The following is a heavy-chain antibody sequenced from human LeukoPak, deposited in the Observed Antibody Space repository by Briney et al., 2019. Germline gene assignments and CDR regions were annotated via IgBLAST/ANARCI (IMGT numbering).Heavy chain of an antibody. CDR1: GFTFRSYA. Sequence: GGSLRLSCAASGFTFRSYAMSWVRQAPGKGLAWASVISNSGGSTFYADSVKGRFTISRDNSKNTLYLQMNSLRAEDTAVYYCAKRASGSGTSLYYFDYWGQGTLVTVSS. D-gene: IGHD3-10*01. V-gene: IGHV3-23*01. J-gene: IGHJ4*02. CDR2: ISNSGGST. CDR3: AKRASGSGTSLYYFDY.